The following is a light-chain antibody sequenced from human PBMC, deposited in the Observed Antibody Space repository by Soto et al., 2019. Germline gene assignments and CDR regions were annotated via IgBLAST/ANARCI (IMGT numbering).Light chain of an antibody. Sequence: DIVMTQSPATLSVSPGERATLSCRASQSIGTNLAWYQQKPGQPPRLLISGASTRATGIPARFSGSGSGTEFTLTISSLQSEDFAVYYCQQYNDWPAMTFGQGTKVDIK. J-gene: IGKJ1*01. CDR2: GAS. CDR3: QQYNDWPAMT. V-gene: IGKV3-15*01. CDR1: QSIGTN.